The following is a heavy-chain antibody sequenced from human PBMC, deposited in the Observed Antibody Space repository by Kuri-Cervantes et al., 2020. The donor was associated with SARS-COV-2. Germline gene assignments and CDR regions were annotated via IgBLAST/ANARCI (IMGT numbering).Heavy chain of an antibody. Sequence: GESLKISCAASGFTFSSYAMSWVRQAPGKGLEWVSAISGSGGSTYYADSVKGRFTISRDNSKNTLYLQMNSLRAEDTAVYYCAKDPYSTWTEVWWLAFDIWGQGTMVTV. D-gene: IGHD2-15*01. CDR3: AKDPYSTWTEVWWLAFDI. V-gene: IGHV3-23*01. J-gene: IGHJ3*02. CDR2: ISGSGGST. CDR1: GFTFSSYA.